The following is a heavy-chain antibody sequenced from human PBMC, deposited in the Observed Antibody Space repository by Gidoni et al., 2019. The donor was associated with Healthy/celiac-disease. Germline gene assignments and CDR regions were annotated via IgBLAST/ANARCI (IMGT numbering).Heavy chain of an antibody. V-gene: IGHV3-30-3*01. D-gene: IGHD4-17*01. J-gene: IGHJ6*04. CDR1: GLTFSRYA. Sequence: QVQLVESGGGVVQPGRSLRLSCAASGLTFSRYAMHWVRQAPGKGLEWVAVISYDGSNKYYADSVKGRFTISRDNSKNTLYLQMNSLRAEDTAVYYCARENYGDPIGYYGMDVWGKGTTVTVSS. CDR3: ARENYGDPIGYYGMDV. CDR2: ISYDGSNK.